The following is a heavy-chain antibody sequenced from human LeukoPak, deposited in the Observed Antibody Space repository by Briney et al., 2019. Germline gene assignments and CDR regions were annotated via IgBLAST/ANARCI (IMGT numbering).Heavy chain of an antibody. CDR2: IRSKANSYAT. V-gene: IGHV3-73*01. Sequence: PGGSLRLSCAASGFTFSGSAMHWVRQASGKGLEWVGRIRSKANSYATAYAASGKGRFTISRDDSKNTAYLQMNSLNTEDTAVYYCTLYSSGSTSDYWGQGTLVTVSS. CDR1: GFTFSGSA. CDR3: TLYSSGSTSDY. J-gene: IGHJ4*02. D-gene: IGHD6-19*01.